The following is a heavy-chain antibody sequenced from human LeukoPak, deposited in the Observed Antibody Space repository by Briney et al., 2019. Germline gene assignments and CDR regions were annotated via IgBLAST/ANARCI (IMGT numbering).Heavy chain of an antibody. CDR2: IYYSGGT. CDR1: GGFISGYY. J-gene: IGHJ3*02. Sequence: RPSETLSLTCTVSGGFISGYYWSWIRQPPGKGLEWIGYIYYSGGTKYNPSLKSRVTMSVDTSRNQFSLKLSSVTAADTAVYYCARGGLENGYHSNDGFDIWGQGTMVTVSS. CDR3: ARGGLENGYHSNDGFDI. V-gene: IGHV4-59*01. D-gene: IGHD3-22*01.